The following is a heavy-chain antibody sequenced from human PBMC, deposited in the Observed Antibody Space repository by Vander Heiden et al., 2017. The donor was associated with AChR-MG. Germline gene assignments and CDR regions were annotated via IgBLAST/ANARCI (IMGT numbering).Heavy chain of an antibody. CDR2: IRGSGATT. J-gene: IGHJ3*02. Sequence: EVQLLEFGGALIQAGESLRPSCVASGFPFSSYGITWLRQAPGKGLEWGSSIRGSGATTYYADSVKGRFTISRDNSKNTLYLQMNSLRVEDTAVYFCAKRPLGAAFDIWGQGTMVTVSS. D-gene: IGHD7-27*01. CDR3: AKRPLGAAFDI. V-gene: IGHV3-23*01. CDR1: GFPFSSYG.